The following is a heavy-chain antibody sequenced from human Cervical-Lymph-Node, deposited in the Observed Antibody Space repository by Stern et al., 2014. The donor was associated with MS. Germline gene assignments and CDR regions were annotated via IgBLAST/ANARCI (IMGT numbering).Heavy chain of an antibody. CDR1: GGSFSNSA. D-gene: IGHD4-17*01. Sequence: VQLVESGPEVQKPGSSVMVSCKASGGSFSNSATSWVRQAPGQGLALMGGLIPIFGTANYAQKFHDRVKITADESTSTSYMELSSLTSEDTAVYFCARSIDFGDYGPLDYWGQGTLVIVSS. CDR2: LIPIFGTA. J-gene: IGHJ4*02. V-gene: IGHV1-69*01. CDR3: ARSIDFGDYGPLDY.